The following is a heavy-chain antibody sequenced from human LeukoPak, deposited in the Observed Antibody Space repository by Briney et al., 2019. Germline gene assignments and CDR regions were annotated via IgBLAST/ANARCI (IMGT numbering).Heavy chain of an antibody. J-gene: IGHJ4*02. V-gene: IGHV6-1*01. Sequence: SQTLSLTCAISGDSVSSNIAAWNWIRQSPSRGLEWLGRTYYRSKWYNDYAISVKSRITLNPDTSKNQFSLQLNSVTPEDTAVYYCARDTIRSGGFDYWGQGTLVTVSS. CDR1: GDSVSSNIAA. CDR2: TYYRSKWYN. D-gene: IGHD3-16*01. CDR3: ARDTIRSGGFDY.